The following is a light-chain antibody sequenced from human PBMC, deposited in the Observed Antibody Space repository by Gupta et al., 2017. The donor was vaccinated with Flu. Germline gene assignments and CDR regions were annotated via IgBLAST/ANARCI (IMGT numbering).Light chain of an antibody. CDR2: VAS. J-gene: IGKJ3*01. CDR3: QQCDSTPFT. V-gene: IGKV1-39*01. CDR1: RSISSY. Sequence: DIQMTQSPSSLSASVGDSVTITCRASRSISSYLNWYQHKPGKAPKLLIHVASTLQSGVPSRFSGSGSGTDFTLTISSLQPEDFATYYCQQCDSTPFTFGHGTKVDIK.